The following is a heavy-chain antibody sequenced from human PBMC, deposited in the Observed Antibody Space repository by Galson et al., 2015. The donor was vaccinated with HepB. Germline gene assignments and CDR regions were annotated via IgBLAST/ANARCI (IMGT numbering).Heavy chain of an antibody. CDR3: ARGAPPYPGYYYYMDV. CDR1: GGSFSGYY. V-gene: IGHV4-34*01. Sequence: SLTCAVYGGSFSGYYWSWIRQPPGKGLEWIGEINHSGSTNYNPSPKSRVTISVDTSKNQFSLKLSSVTAADTAVYYCARGAPPYPGYYYYMDVWGKGTTVTVSS. CDR2: INHSGST. J-gene: IGHJ6*03.